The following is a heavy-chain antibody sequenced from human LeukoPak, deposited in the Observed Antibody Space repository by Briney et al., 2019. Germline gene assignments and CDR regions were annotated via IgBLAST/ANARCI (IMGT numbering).Heavy chain of an antibody. V-gene: IGHV7-4-1*02. CDR3: ARVEQGIAAAGTAY. J-gene: IGHJ4*02. Sequence: ASVKVSCKASGYTFTSYAMNWVRQAPGQGLEWMGWINTNTGNPTYAQGFTGRFVFSLDTFVSTAYLQISSLKAEDTAVYYCARVEQGIAAAGTAYWGQGTLVTVSS. D-gene: IGHD6-13*01. CDR2: INTNTGNP. CDR1: GYTFTSYA.